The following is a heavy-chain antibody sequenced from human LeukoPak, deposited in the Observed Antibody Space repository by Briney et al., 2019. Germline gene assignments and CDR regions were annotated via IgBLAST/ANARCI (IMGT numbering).Heavy chain of an antibody. D-gene: IGHD3-10*01. J-gene: IGHJ4*02. CDR1: GFTFNSYN. CDR2: ISSSSSTI. Sequence: GGSLRLSCAASGFTFNSYNMNWVRQAPGKGLEWVSYISSSSSTIYYADSVKGRFTISRDSAKTSLFLQMNSLRAEDTAVYYCARDTPGAFEGFGEPLDYWGQGTLVTVSS. CDR3: ARDTPGAFEGFGEPLDY. V-gene: IGHV3-48*01.